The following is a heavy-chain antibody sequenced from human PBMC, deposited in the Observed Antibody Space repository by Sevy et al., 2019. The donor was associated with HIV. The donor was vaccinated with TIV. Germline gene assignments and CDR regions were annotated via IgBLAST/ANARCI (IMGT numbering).Heavy chain of an antibody. Sequence: GGSLRLSCAASGFTLSSYDIHWVRQAPGRGLEWVAIISHDEILKEYTDAVKGRFTISRDNSKNTVYLQMNSLRAEDTAVYYCARDLPHLLPWELSRGSDYWGQGTLVTVSS. D-gene: IGHD1-26*01. CDR2: ISHDEILK. CDR3: ARDLPHLLPWELSRGSDY. V-gene: IGHV3-30*04. J-gene: IGHJ4*02. CDR1: GFTLSSYD.